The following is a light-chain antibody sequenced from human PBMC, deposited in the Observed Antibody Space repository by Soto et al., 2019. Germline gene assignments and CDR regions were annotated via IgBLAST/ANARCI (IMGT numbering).Light chain of an antibody. CDR2: GAS. J-gene: IGKJ2*01. CDR3: QQYRTWPYT. V-gene: IGKV3-15*01. Sequence: EIVMTQSPATLSVSPGERATLSCRASQTVNSNLAWYQQKPGQPPKLLLYGASTGAAGVPARFSGSGSGTEFSLTISSLQSEDFAVYYCQQYRTWPYTIGQGTKLEVK. CDR1: QTVNSN.